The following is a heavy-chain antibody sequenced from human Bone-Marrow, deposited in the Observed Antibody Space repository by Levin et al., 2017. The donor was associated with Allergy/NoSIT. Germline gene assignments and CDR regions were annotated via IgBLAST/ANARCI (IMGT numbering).Heavy chain of an antibody. Sequence: GESLKISCKGSGYSFTSYWIGWVRQMPGKGLEWMGIIYPGDSDTRYSPSFQGQVTISADKSISTAYLQWSSLKASDTAMYYCARQGEYSSSPRSVSFALYDYYYMDVWGKGTTVTVSS. D-gene: IGHD6-6*01. V-gene: IGHV5-51*01. J-gene: IGHJ6*03. CDR2: IYPGDSDT. CDR1: GYSFTSYW. CDR3: ARQGEYSSSPRSVSFALYDYYYMDV.